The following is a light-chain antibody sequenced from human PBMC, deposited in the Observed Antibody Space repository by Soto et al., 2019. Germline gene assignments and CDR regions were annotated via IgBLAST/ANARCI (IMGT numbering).Light chain of an antibody. CDR3: SAYTPSSTWV. Sequence: QSALTQPASVSGSPGQSITISCTGTSSDVGANNYVSWYQQHPGTAPKFLVYVVNNRPSGVSDRFSGSKSGNTASLTISGLQAEDEGDYYCSAYTPSSTWVFGGGTQLTVL. CDR1: SSDVGANNY. J-gene: IGLJ3*02. CDR2: VVN. V-gene: IGLV2-14*01.